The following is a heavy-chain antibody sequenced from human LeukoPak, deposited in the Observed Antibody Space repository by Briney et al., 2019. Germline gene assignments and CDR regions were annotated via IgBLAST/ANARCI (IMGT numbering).Heavy chain of an antibody. CDR3: AKAPPYGSGMSGVLSCDY. Sequence: PGGSLRLSCAVSGFTFSDYYMSWIRQAPGKGLEWVSYISSGGSTISHADSVKGRFTISRDNSKNTLYLQMNSLRAEDTAVYYCAKAPPYGSGMSGVLSCDYWGQGTLVTVSS. V-gene: IGHV3-11*01. CDR1: GFTFSDYY. J-gene: IGHJ4*02. D-gene: IGHD3-10*01. CDR2: ISSGGSTI.